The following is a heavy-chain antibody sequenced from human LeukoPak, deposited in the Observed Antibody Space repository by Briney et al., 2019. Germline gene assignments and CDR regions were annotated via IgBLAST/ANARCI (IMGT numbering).Heavy chain of an antibody. V-gene: IGHV3-30*18. CDR2: ISYDGSNK. Sequence: PGGSLRLSCAASGFTFSSYGMHWVRQAPGKGLEWVAVISYDGSNKYYADSVKGRFTISRDNSKNTLYLQMNSLRAEDTAVYYCAKEVIGGDYCDYWGQGTLVTVSS. D-gene: IGHD2-21*01. CDR1: GFTFSSYG. J-gene: IGHJ4*02. CDR3: AKEVIGGDYCDY.